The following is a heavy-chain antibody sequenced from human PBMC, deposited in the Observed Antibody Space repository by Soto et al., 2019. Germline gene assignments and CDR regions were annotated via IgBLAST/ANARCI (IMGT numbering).Heavy chain of an antibody. Sequence: KTSETLSLTCTVSGGSISSGGYYWSWIRQHPGKGLERIGYIYYSGSTYYNPSLKSRVTISVDTSKNQFSLKLSSVTAADTAVYYCARGLGVDNFDYWGQGTLVTVSS. V-gene: IGHV4-31*03. J-gene: IGHJ4*02. D-gene: IGHD5-12*01. CDR3: ARGLGVDNFDY. CDR2: IYYSGST. CDR1: GGSISSGGYY.